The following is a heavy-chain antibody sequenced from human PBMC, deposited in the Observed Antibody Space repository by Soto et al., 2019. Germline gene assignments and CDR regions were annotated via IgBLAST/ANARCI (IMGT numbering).Heavy chain of an antibody. Sequence: GGSLRLSCAASGFTFSSYAMSWVRQAPGKGLEWVSAISGSGGSTYYADSVKGRFTISRDNSKNTLYLQMNSLRAEDTAVYYCAKDRRYCSSTSCLKSYYFDYWGQGTLVTVSS. D-gene: IGHD2-2*01. J-gene: IGHJ4*02. CDR1: GFTFSSYA. CDR2: ISGSGGST. CDR3: AKDRRYCSSTSCLKSYYFDY. V-gene: IGHV3-23*01.